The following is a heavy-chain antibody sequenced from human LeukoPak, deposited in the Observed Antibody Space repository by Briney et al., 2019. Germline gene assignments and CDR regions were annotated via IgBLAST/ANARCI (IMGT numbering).Heavy chain of an antibody. J-gene: IGHJ4*02. V-gene: IGHV3-23*01. CDR3: AKDNQYYYETSNYYYFDN. CDR2: ISGSGGTT. Sequence: GGSLRLSCAASGFTFSTYAMSWVRQAPGEGLEWVSAISGSGGTTYYADSVKGRFTISRDNSKNALYLQMSSLRADDTAVYYCAKDNQYYYETSNYYYFDNWGQGTLVTVSS. CDR1: GFTFSTYA. D-gene: IGHD3-22*01.